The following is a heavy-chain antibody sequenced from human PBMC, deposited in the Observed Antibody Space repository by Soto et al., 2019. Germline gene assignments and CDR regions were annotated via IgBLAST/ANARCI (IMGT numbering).Heavy chain of an antibody. J-gene: IGHJ4*02. D-gene: IGHD3-22*01. CDR2: IKHDGSNK. CDR3: AKEYYYDGSGYSH. CDR1: GFTFSTYG. Sequence: QVQLAESGGGLVQPGRSLRLSCAASGFTFSTYGMHWVRQAPGKGLDWVAIIKHDGSNKHYADSVKGRFTISRDNSKNTLFLQMNSLRAEDTAVYYCAKEYYYDGSGYSHWGQGTLVTVSS. V-gene: IGHV3-30*18.